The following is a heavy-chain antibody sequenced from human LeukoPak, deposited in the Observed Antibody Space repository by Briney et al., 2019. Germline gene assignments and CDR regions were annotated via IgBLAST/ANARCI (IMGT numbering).Heavy chain of an antibody. CDR1: GGTFSSYT. CDR3: ARDLGRNYYDSSKFDY. J-gene: IGHJ4*02. CDR2: IIPILGIA. Sequence: RASVKVSCKASGGTFSSYTISWVRQAPGQGLEWMGRIIPILGIANYAQKFQGRVTITADKSTSTAYMELSSPRSEDTAVYYCARDLGRNYYDSSKFDYWGQGTLVTVSS. V-gene: IGHV1-69*04. D-gene: IGHD3-22*01.